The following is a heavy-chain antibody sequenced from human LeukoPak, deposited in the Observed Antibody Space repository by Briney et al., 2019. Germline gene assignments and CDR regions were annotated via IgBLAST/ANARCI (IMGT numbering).Heavy chain of an antibody. CDR1: GGSISSSSYY. CDR3: ARRRYSYDFDY. J-gene: IGHJ4*02. D-gene: IGHD5-18*01. V-gene: IGHV4-61*05. CDR2: IYYSGST. Sequence: SETLSLTCTVSGGSISSSSYYWSWIRQPPGKGLEWIGYIYYSGSTNYNPSLKSRATISVDTSKNQFSLKLSSVTAADTAVYYCARRRYSYDFDYWGQGTLVTVSS.